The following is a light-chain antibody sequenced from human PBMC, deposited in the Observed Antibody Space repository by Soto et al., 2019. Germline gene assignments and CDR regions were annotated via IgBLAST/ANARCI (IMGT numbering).Light chain of an antibody. CDR2: DAS. J-gene: IGKJ1*01. Sequence: DIQITQSPSSLSASVGDRVTITCRASQSISSWLAWYQQKPGKAPKLLIYDASSLESGVPSRFSGSGSGTEFTLTISSLQPDDFATYYCQQYNSQWTFGQGTKVDIK. CDR3: QQYNSQWT. V-gene: IGKV1-5*01. CDR1: QSISSW.